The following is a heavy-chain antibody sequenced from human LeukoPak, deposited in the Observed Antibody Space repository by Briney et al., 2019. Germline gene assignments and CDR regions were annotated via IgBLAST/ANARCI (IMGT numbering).Heavy chain of an antibody. CDR3: ARGPYGSGSPLLNWFDP. D-gene: IGHD3-10*01. CDR1: GGSISSSSYY. CDR2: IYYSGST. V-gene: IGHV4-39*07. J-gene: IGHJ5*02. Sequence: SETLSLTCTVSGGSISSSSYYWGWIRQPPGKGLEWIGSIYYSGSTYYNPSLKSRVTISVDTSKNQFSLKLSSVTAADTAVYYCARGPYGSGSPLLNWFDPWGQGTLVTVSS.